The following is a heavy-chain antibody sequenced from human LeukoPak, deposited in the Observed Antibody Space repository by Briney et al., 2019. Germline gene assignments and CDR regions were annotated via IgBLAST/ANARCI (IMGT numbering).Heavy chain of an antibody. V-gene: IGHV3-21*01. J-gene: IGHJ6*02. CDR3: ARDSAYDFWSGYRNYGMDV. CDR2: ISSSSSYI. D-gene: IGHD3-3*01. CDR1: GFTFSSYS. Sequence: GGSLRLSCAASGFTFSSYSMNLVRQAPGKGLEWVSSISSSSSYIYYADSVKGRFTISRDNAKNSLYLQMNSLRAEDTAVYYCARDSAYDFWSGYRNYGMDVWGQGTTVTVSS.